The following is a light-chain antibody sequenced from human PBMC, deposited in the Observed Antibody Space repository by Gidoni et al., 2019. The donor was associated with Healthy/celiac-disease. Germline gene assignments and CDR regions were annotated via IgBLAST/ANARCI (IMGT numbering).Light chain of an antibody. CDR3: QQYYSTPSWT. J-gene: IGKJ1*01. CDR1: QSVLYSSNNKNY. CDR2: LAS. Sequence: DIVMTQSPDSLAVSLGERATINCKSSQSVLYSSNNKNYLAWYQQKPGQPPQLLIYLASTRESGVPDRFSGSGSGTEFTLTISSLQAEDVAVYYCQQYYSTPSWTFGQGTKVEIK. V-gene: IGKV4-1*01.